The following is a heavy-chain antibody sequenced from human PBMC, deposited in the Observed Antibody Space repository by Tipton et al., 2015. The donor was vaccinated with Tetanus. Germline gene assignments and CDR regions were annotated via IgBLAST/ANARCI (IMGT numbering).Heavy chain of an antibody. CDR3: AVFPKHWLAPRGAP. D-gene: IGHD6-19*01. CDR1: GGSPSSFY. Sequence: TLSLTCAVHGGSPSSFYWSWIRQPPGGGLEWIGEINQRGGTAYSPSLKSRATISVDESKTHFYLNLTSMTAADTAVYYCAVFPKHWLAPRGAPWGQGLLVTVSS. CDR2: INQRGGT. J-gene: IGHJ5*02. V-gene: IGHV4-34*01.